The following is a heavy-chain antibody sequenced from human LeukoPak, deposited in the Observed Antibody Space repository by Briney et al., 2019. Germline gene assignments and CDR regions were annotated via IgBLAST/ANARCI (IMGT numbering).Heavy chain of an antibody. J-gene: IGHJ4*02. CDR2: IIPLFGTP. D-gene: IGHD3-10*01. V-gene: IGHV1-69*05. CDR1: GGSFSSYA. CDR3: ARSGVRGADLAFFDF. Sequence: ASVKVSCKASGGSFSSYAFNWVRQGPGQGLEWMGGIIPLFGTPNYAQRFQDRVTITTDASTSTVYMDLSSLRSEATAMYFCARSGVRGADLAFFDFWGQGTLVTVSS.